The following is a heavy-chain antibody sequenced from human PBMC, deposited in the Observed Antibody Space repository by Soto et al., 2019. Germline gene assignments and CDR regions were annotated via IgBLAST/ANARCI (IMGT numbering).Heavy chain of an antibody. CDR3: AESSGYYSFDY. J-gene: IGHJ4*02. D-gene: IGHD3-22*01. CDR1: GFTFSSYG. Sequence: QVQLVESGGGVVQPGRSLRLSCAASGFTFSSYGMHWVRQAPGKGLEWVAVISYDGSNKYYADSVKGRFTISRDNAKNSLYLQMNSLRAEDTAVYYCAESSGYYSFDYWGQGTLVTVSS. V-gene: IGHV3-30*18. CDR2: ISYDGSNK.